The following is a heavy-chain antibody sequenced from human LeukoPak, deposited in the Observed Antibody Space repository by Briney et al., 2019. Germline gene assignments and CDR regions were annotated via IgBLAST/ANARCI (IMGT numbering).Heavy chain of an antibody. D-gene: IGHD3-10*01. CDR2: IIPIFGTA. CDR3: ARDVSSLGGTMVRGVIGGWFDP. V-gene: IGHV1-69*06. Sequence: SVKVSCKASGGTFSSYAISWVRQAPGQGLEWMGGIIPIFGTANYAQKFQGRVTITADKSTSTAYTELSSLRSEDTAVYYCARDVSSLGGTMVRGVIGGWFDPWGQGTLVTVSS. J-gene: IGHJ5*02. CDR1: GGTFSSYA.